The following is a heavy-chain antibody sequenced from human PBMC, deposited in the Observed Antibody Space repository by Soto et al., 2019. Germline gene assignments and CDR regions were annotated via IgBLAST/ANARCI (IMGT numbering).Heavy chain of an antibody. Sequence: SETLSLTCTVSGASISGYYWTWIRQSPGKGLEWIGNIFHSESAKYNPSLKSRVAISVDTSKNQFSLELTSVTAADTAVYYCARAEGGMIVVNWGQGTLVTVSS. V-gene: IGHV4-59*01. CDR1: GASISGYY. J-gene: IGHJ4*02. CDR3: ARAEGGMIVVN. D-gene: IGHD3-22*01. CDR2: IFHSESA.